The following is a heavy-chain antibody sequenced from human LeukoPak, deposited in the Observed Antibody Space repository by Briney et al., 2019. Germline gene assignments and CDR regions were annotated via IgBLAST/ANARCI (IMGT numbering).Heavy chain of an antibody. V-gene: IGHV3-21*01. CDR2: ISSSSCYI. J-gene: IGHJ5*02. D-gene: IGHD3-3*01. CDR3: ARVGVVPRGWFDP. Sequence: PASSLRLSCAASGFTFSSYSMNWVRQAPGKGLEWVSSISSSSCYIYYADSVKGRFTISRDNAKNSLYLQMNSLRAEDTAVYYCARVGVVPRGWFDPWGQGTLVPVSS. CDR1: GFTFSSYS.